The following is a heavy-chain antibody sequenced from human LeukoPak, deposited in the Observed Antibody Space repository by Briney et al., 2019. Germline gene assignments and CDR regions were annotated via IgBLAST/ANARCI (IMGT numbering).Heavy chain of an antibody. Sequence: ASVKVSCTASGYTFTAYYMHWVRQAPGQGLEWMGRINPDRGGTNYAKKFQGRVTMTRDKSISTAYMELTSLRSDDTAVYYCARGPYDYVWGNYRYTGDAFDIWGHGTVVTVSS. D-gene: IGHD3-16*02. V-gene: IGHV1-2*06. CDR3: ARGPYDYVWGNYRYTGDAFDI. CDR1: GYTFTAYY. CDR2: INPDRGGT. J-gene: IGHJ3*02.